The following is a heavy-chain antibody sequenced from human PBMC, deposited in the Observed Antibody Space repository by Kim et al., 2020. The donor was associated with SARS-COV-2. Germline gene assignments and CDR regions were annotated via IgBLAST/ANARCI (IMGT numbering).Heavy chain of an antibody. V-gene: IGHV3-11*06. Sequence: GGSLRLSCAASGFTFSDYYMSWIRQAPGKGLEWVSYISSSSSYTNYADSVKGRFTISRDNAKNSLYLQMNSLRAEDTAVYYCARDLVSPGLGPWRGWPWEPTPYNDAFDIWGQGTMVTVSS. D-gene: IGHD1-26*01. CDR2: ISSSSSYT. J-gene: IGHJ3*02. CDR3: ARDLVSPGLGPWRGWPWEPTPYNDAFDI. CDR1: GFTFSDYY.